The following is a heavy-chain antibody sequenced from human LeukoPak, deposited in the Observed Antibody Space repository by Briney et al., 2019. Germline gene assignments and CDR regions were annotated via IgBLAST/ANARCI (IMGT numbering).Heavy chain of an antibody. V-gene: IGHV3-7*05. CDR3: AKPVSGGLAVAADWFHP. Sequence: GGSLRLSCVVSGFTFSSYWMSWVRQAPGKGLEWVANIKKDGSEKYYVDSVKGRFTISRDNAKNSLYLQINTLRADDTATYYCAKPVSGGLAVAADWFHPWGQGTLVVVSS. CDR2: IKKDGSEK. D-gene: IGHD6-19*01. CDR1: GFTFSSYW. J-gene: IGHJ5*01.